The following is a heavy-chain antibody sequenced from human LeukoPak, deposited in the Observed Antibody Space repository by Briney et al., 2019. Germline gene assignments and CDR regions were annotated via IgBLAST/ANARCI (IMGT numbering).Heavy chain of an antibody. Sequence: ASVKVSCKASGYTFTSYGISWVRQAPGQGLEWMGWISAYNGNTNYAQKLQGRVTMTTDTSTSTAYMELRSLRSDDTAVYYCARDNGVAPLYYYGMGVWGQGTTVTVSS. J-gene: IGHJ6*02. V-gene: IGHV1-18*01. CDR2: ISAYNGNT. CDR3: ARDNGVAPLYYYGMGV. D-gene: IGHD2-8*01. CDR1: GYTFTSYG.